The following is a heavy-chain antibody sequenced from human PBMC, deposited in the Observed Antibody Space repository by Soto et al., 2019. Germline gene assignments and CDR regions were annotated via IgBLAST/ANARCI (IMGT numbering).Heavy chain of an antibody. CDR1: GFTFSSYA. Sequence: PGGSLRLSCAASGFTFSSYAMSWVRQAPGKGLVWVSAISGSGGSTYYADSVKGRFTISRDNSKNTLYLQMNSLRAADTAVYYCALRSSALYNWFDPWGQGTLVTVSS. CDR3: ALRSSALYNWFDP. CDR2: ISGSGGST. V-gene: IGHV3-23*01. J-gene: IGHJ5*02. D-gene: IGHD2-15*01.